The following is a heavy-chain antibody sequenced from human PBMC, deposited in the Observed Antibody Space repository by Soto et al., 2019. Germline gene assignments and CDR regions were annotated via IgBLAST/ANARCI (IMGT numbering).Heavy chain of an antibody. CDR2: ISYDGSNK. CDR3: ARDHSSGWYFDY. J-gene: IGHJ4*02. V-gene: IGHV3-30*04. D-gene: IGHD6-19*01. CDR1: GFTFSSYA. Sequence: GGSLRLSCAASGFTFSSYAMHWVRQAPGKGLEWVAVISYDGSNKYYADSVMGRFTISRDNSKNTLYLQMNSLRAEDTAVYYCARDHSSGWYFDYWGQGTLVTVSS.